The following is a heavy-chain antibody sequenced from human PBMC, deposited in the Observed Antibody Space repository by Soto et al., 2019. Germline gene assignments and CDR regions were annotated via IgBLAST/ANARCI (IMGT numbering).Heavy chain of an antibody. J-gene: IGHJ4*02. CDR3: ARDGSGDYRFYN. CDR1: GGTFSSYT. Sequence: SVKVSCKASGGTFSSYTISWVRQAPGQGLEWMGRIIPILGIANYAQKFQGRVTITADKSTSTAYMQLSSLRSEDTAVYYCARDGSGDYRFYNWGQGALVTVPS. CDR2: IIPILGIA. V-gene: IGHV1-69*04. D-gene: IGHD4-17*01.